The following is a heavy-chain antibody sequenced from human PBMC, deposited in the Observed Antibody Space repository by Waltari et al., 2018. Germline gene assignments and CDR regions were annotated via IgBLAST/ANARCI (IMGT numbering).Heavy chain of an antibody. J-gene: IGHJ6*03. CDR2: IYFSGTT. D-gene: IGHD1-1*01. Sequence: QLQLQESSPGLVKPSETLSLTCTVSGGSISSGTFYWGWIRQPPGKGLEWIGNIYFSGTTYYNPSLKSRATISIDTSKNQFSLKLNSVTAADTAVYYCARPNGYYYYYMDVWGKGTTVTVSS. V-gene: IGHV4-39*01. CDR1: GGSISSGTFY. CDR3: ARPNGYYYYYMDV.